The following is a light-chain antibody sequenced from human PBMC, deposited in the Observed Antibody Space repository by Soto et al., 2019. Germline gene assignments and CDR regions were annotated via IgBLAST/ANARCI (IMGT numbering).Light chain of an antibody. CDR2: TAS. CDR3: QQRNSYPYT. CDR1: QAISSY. V-gene: IGKV1-9*01. J-gene: IGKJ2*01. Sequence: DIQLTQSPSCLSASVVDRVTITCRASQAISSYLAWYQQKPGKAPKLLIYTASTLQMGVSSWFSGSGSGTEFTLTISRLQPEDFVTYSCQQRNSYPYTFGQGTKVHIK.